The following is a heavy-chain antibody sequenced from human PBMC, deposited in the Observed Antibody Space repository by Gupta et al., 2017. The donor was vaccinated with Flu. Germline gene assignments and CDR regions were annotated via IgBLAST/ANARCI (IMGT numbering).Heavy chain of an antibody. J-gene: IGHJ4*02. CDR1: GFTFSNAW. CDR2: IKSKTDGGTT. V-gene: IGHV3-15*01. Sequence: EVQLVESGGGLVKPGGSLRLSCAASGFTFSNAWMSWVRQAPGKGLEWVGRIKSKTDGGTTDYAAPVKGRFTISRDDSKNTLYLQMNSLKTEDTAVYYCTSETYSGYDLYPIDYWGQGTLVTVSS. CDR3: TSETYSGYDLYPIDY. D-gene: IGHD5-12*01.